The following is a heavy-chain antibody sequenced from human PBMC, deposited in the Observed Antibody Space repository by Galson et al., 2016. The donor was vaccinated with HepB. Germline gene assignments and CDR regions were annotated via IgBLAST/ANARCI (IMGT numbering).Heavy chain of an antibody. CDR2: LSGGDDKT. Sequence: SLRLSCAGSGFTFRTYAMSWVRQAPGKGLEWVSTLSGGDDKTYNADSVKGRFTVSRDISKNTLYLQMNRLRAEDTAVYYCARDAVSWNFRNSYVDLWGRGTLVAVSS. CDR3: ARDAVSWNFRNSYVDL. V-gene: IGHV3-23*01. J-gene: IGHJ2*01. D-gene: IGHD1-7*01. CDR1: GFTFRTYA.